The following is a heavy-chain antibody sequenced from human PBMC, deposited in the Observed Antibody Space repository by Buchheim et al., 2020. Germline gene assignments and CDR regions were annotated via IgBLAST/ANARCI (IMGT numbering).Heavy chain of an antibody. CDR2: IKQDGSEK. CDR1: GFTFSSYW. Sequence: EVQLVESGGGLVQPGGSLRLSCAASGFTFSSYWMSWVRQAPGKGLEWVANIKQDGSEKYYVDSVKGRFTISRDNDQNSLYLQMNSLRAEDTAVYYCARDPSGSYYQVGSDYWGQGTL. D-gene: IGHD1-26*01. V-gene: IGHV3-7*01. CDR3: ARDPSGSYYQVGSDY. J-gene: IGHJ4*02.